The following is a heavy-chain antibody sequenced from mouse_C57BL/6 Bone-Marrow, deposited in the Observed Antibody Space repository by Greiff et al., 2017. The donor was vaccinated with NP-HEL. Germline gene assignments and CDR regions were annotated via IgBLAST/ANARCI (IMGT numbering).Heavy chain of an antibody. D-gene: IGHD1-1*01. Sequence: DVKLVESGGGLVKPGGSLKLSCAASGFTFSDYGMHWVRQAPEKGPEWVAYISSGSSTIYYADTVKGRFTISRDNAKNTLFLQMTSLRSEDTAMYYCARTDYYGSSWNWYFDVWGTGTTVTVSS. CDR1: GFTFSDYG. J-gene: IGHJ1*03. CDR2: ISSGSSTI. CDR3: ARTDYYGSSWNWYFDV. V-gene: IGHV5-17*01.